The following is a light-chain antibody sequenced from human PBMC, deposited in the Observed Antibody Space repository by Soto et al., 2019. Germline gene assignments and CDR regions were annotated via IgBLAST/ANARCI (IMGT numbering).Light chain of an antibody. V-gene: IGKV3-15*01. CDR3: QQYNNWPRMYT. J-gene: IGKJ2*01. CDR2: GAS. CDR1: QSVSSN. Sequence: EIVMTQSPATLSVSPGERATLSCRAGQSVSSNLAWYQQKPDQAPRLLIYGASTRATGIPARFSGSGSGTEFTLTISSLQSEDFAVYYCQQYNNWPRMYTFGQGTKLEIK.